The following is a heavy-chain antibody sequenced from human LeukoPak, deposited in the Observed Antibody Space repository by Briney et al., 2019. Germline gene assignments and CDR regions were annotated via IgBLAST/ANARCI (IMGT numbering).Heavy chain of an antibody. CDR3: ARDRVFGYCSGGSCYYYYYGMDV. J-gene: IGHJ6*02. CDR2: INAGNGNT. Sequence: ASVKVSCKASGYTFTSYAMHWVRQAPGQRLEWMGWINAGNGNTKYSQKFQGRVTITRDTSASTAYMELSSLRSEDTAVYYCARDRVFGYCSGGSCYYYYYGMDVWGQGTTVTVSS. CDR1: GYTFTSYA. D-gene: IGHD2-15*01. V-gene: IGHV1-3*01.